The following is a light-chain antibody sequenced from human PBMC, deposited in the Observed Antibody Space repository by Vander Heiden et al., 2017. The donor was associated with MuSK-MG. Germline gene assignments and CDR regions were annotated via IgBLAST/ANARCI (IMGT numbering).Light chain of an antibody. Sequence: QSVLTQPPSVSGAPGQRVTISCTGSSSNIGAGYDVHWYQQLPGTAPKLHIYGNSNRPSGVPDRFSGSKSGTSASLAITGLQAEDEADYYCQSYDSSLSALVVFGGGTKLTVL. CDR3: QSYDSSLSALVV. J-gene: IGLJ2*01. V-gene: IGLV1-40*01. CDR2: GNS. CDR1: SSNIGAGYD.